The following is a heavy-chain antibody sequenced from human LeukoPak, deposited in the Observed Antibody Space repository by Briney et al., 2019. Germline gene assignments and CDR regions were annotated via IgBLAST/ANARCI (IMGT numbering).Heavy chain of an antibody. Sequence: PSQTLSLTCTVSGGSISSGGYYWSWIRQHPGKGLEWIGYIYYSGSTYYNPSLKSRVTISVDTSKNQFSLKLSSVTAADTAVYYCAREWSDYSRFVFNIWGQGTMVTVSS. V-gene: IGHV4-31*03. CDR1: GGSISSGGYY. J-gene: IGHJ3*02. CDR3: AREWSDYSRFVFNI. D-gene: IGHD4-17*01. CDR2: IYYSGST.